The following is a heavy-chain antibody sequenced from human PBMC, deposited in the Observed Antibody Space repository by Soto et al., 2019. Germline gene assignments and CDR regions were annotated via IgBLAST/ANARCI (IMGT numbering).Heavy chain of an antibody. J-gene: IGHJ6*02. V-gene: IGHV1-18*01. CDR3: ARDEDCSGGSCYLGMDV. CDR1: GYTFTSYG. Sequence: QVQLVQSGAEVKKPGASVKVPCKASGYTFTSYGISWVRQAPGQGLEWMGWISAYNGNTNYAQKLQGRVTMTTDTSTSTAYMELRSLRSDDTAVYYCARDEDCSGGSCYLGMDVWGQGTTVTVSS. D-gene: IGHD2-15*01. CDR2: ISAYNGNT.